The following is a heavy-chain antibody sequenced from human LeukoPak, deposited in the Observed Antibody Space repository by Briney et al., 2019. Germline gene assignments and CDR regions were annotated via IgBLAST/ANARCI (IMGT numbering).Heavy chain of an antibody. J-gene: IGHJ4*02. CDR3: ARHVVSGYSGYGRGYYFDY. Sequence: PSETLSLTCAVYGGSFSGYYWSWIRQPPGKGLEWIGEINHSGSTNYNPSLKSRVTISVDTSKNQFSLKLSSVTAADTAVYYCARHVVSGYSGYGRGYYFDYWGQGTLVTVSS. V-gene: IGHV4-34*01. CDR2: INHSGST. CDR1: GGSFSGYY. D-gene: IGHD5-12*01.